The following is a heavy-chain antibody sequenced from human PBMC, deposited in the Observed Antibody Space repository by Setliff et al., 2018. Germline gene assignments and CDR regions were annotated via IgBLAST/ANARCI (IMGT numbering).Heavy chain of an antibody. J-gene: IGHJ4*02. CDR3: ARISFYVSSGYYYAPEL. Sequence: ASVKVSCKSSGFTFTDYGITWVRQVPGQGLEWMGWINNYNFNTQYAQKFQGRVTVTTDTSTTTAYMELRSLRADDTAVYYCARISFYVSSGYYYAPELWGQGTTVTVS. V-gene: IGHV1-18*01. CDR1: GFTFTDYG. D-gene: IGHD3-22*01. CDR2: INNYNFNT.